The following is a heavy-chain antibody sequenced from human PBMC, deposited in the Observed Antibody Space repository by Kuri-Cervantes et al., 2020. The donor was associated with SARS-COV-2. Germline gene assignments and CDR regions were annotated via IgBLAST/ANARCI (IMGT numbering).Heavy chain of an antibody. CDR2: ISHSGST. D-gene: IGHD1-26*01. Sequence: SETLSLTCAVYGGSFSGYYWSWIRQPPGKGLEWIGEISHSGSTNYNPSLKSRVTISVDTSKNQFSLKLSSVTAADTAVYYCARWELLFPSDAFDIWGQGTMVTVSS. J-gene: IGHJ3*02. CDR3: ARWELLFPSDAFDI. CDR1: GGSFSGYY. V-gene: IGHV4-34*01.